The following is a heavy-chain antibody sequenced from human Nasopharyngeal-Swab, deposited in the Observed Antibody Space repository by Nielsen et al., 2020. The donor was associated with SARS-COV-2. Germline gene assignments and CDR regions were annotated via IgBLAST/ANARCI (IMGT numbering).Heavy chain of an antibody. J-gene: IGHJ4*02. CDR3: AGALLLFLDY. D-gene: IGHD3-10*01. Sequence: GESLKISYAASGFTFSSYAMHWVRQAPGKGLEWVAVISYDGSNKYYADSVKGRFTISRDNSKNTLYLQMNSLRAEDTAVYYCAGALLLFLDYWGQGTLVTVSS. V-gene: IGHV3-30*04. CDR2: ISYDGSNK. CDR1: GFTFSSYA.